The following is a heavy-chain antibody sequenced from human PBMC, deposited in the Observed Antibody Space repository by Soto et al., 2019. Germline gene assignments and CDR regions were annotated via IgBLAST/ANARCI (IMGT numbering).Heavy chain of an antibody. CDR1: GGSFSGYY. CDR3: ARGRDGYKDFDY. J-gene: IGHJ4*02. Sequence: PSETLSLTCIVYGGSFSGYYWSWIRQPPGKGLEWIGEINHSGSTNYNPSLKSRVTISVDTSKNQFSLKLSSVTAADTAVYYCARGRDGYKDFDYWGQGTLVTVSS. D-gene: IGHD5-12*01. CDR2: INHSGST. V-gene: IGHV4-34*01.